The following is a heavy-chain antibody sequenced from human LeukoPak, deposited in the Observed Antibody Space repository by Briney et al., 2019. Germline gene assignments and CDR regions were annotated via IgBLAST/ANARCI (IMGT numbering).Heavy chain of an antibody. D-gene: IGHD5/OR15-5a*01. CDR1: GYTFTSYY. Sequence: GASVKVSCKASGYTFTSYYMHWVRQAPGQGLEWMGIINPSGGSTSYAQKFQGRVTMTRDTSTSTVYMELSSLRSEDTAVYYCARGMSTGQWGYYFDYWGQGTLVTVSS. V-gene: IGHV1-46*01. CDR3: ARGMSTGQWGYYFDY. J-gene: IGHJ4*02. CDR2: INPSGGST.